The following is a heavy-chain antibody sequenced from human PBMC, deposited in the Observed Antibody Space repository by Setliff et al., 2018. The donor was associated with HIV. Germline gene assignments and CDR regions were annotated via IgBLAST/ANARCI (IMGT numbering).Heavy chain of an antibody. J-gene: IGHJ5*02. Sequence: SETLSLTCTVSGGSISSSSYYWGWIRQPPGKGLEWIGSIYYSGSTYYNPSLKSRVTISVDTSKNQFSLKLSSVTAADTAVYYCARGRMGYYGSGSYLPWGQGMLVTVSS. D-gene: IGHD3-10*01. CDR1: GGSISSSSYY. V-gene: IGHV4-39*01. CDR3: ARGRMGYYGSGSYLP. CDR2: IYYSGST.